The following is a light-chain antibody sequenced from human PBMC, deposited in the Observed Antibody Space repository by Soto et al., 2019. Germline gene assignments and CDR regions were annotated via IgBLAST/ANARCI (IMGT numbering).Light chain of an antibody. CDR3: QHYNSYGT. Sequence: DIQMTQSPSTLSASVGDRVTITCRASQGISSWLAWYQQKPGKAPKVLIYATSRLQSGVPSRFSGSGSGTEFTLTISSVQPDDFASYYCQHYNSYGTFGQGTKVDIK. J-gene: IGKJ1*01. V-gene: IGKV1-5*01. CDR2: ATS. CDR1: QGISSW.